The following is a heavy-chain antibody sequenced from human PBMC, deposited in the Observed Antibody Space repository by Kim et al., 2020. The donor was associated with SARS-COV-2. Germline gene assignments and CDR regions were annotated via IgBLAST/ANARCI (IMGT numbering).Heavy chain of an antibody. CDR3: ARWSSPKTYYYGMDV. V-gene: IGHV1-3*01. CDR2: INAGNGNT. J-gene: IGHJ6*02. CDR1: GYTFTSYA. Sequence: ASVKVSCKASGYTFTSYAMHWVRQAPGQRLEWMGWINAGNGNTKYSQKFQGRVTITRDTSASTAYMELSSLRSEDTAVYYCARWSSPKTYYYGMDVWGQGTTVTVSS. D-gene: IGHD6-13*01.